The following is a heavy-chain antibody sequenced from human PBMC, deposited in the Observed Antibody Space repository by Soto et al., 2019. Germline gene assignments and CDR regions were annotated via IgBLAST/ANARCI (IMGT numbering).Heavy chain of an antibody. V-gene: IGHV4-30-4*01. CDR2: ISYTGSA. Sequence: PSETLSLTCTVSGGSIGSGVYFWSWIRQPPGKGLEWIGFISYTGSAYYNPSLKSRAAISVDTSKNQFSLKLTSVTAADAAVYYCATMGATAGSYYFEYWGQGALVTV. CDR1: GGSIGSGVYF. J-gene: IGHJ4*02. D-gene: IGHD1-26*01. CDR3: ATMGATAGSYYFEY.